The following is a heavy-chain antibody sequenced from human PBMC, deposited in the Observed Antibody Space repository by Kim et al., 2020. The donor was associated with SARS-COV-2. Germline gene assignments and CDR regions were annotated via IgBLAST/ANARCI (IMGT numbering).Heavy chain of an antibody. V-gene: IGHV5-51*01. D-gene: IGHD2-2*01. J-gene: IGHJ5*02. CDR3: ARQGPYCSSTSCYRGPYNWFDP. Sequence: GESLKISCKGSGYSFTSYWIGWVRQMPGKGLEWMGIIYPGDSDTRYSPSFQGQVTISADKSISTAYLQWSSLKASDTAMYYCARQGPYCSSTSCYRGPYNWFDPWGQGTLVTVSS. CDR1: GYSFTSYW. CDR2: IYPGDSDT.